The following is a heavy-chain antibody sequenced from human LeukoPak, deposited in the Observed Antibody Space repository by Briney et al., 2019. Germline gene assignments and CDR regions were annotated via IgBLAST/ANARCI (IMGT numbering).Heavy chain of an antibody. Sequence: SKTLSLTCTVSGGSITTYYWSWIRQPPGKGLEWIGFIYHSGSTNYNPSLKSRVTISVDTSNNQFSLKLTSVTAADTAVYYCARVQKDYYDSGGYHSAAAFDIWGQGTMVTVSS. CDR1: GGSITTYY. CDR3: ARVQKDYYDSGGYHSAAAFDI. J-gene: IGHJ3*02. V-gene: IGHV4-59*01. D-gene: IGHD3-22*01. CDR2: IYHSGST.